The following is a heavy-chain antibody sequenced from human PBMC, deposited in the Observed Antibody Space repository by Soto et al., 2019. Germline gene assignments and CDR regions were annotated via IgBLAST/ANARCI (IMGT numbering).Heavy chain of an antibody. D-gene: IGHD2-2*01. CDR2: INHSGST. CDR1: GGSFSGYY. J-gene: IGHJ6*02. CDR3: ARRVVPAAIYYYYYGMDV. Sequence: SETLSLTCAVYGGSFSGYYWSWIRQPPGKGLEWIGEINHSGSTNYNPSLKSRVTISVDTSKNQLSLKLSSVTAADTAVYYCARRVVPAAIYYYYYGMDVWGQGTTVTVSS. V-gene: IGHV4-34*01.